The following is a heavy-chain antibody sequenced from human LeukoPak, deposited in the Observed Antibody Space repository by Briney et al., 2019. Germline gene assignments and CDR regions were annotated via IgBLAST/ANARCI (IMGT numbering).Heavy chain of an antibody. V-gene: IGHV3-21*01. Sequence: GGSLRLSCAASGFTFSSYSMNWVRQAPGKGLEWVSSISSSSSYIYYADSVKGRFTISRDNAKNSLYLEMNSLRAEDTAVYYCARVGNHDAFDIWGQGTMVTVSS. CDR2: ISSSSSYI. J-gene: IGHJ3*02. CDR3: ARVGNHDAFDI. CDR1: GFTFSSYS. D-gene: IGHD1-26*01.